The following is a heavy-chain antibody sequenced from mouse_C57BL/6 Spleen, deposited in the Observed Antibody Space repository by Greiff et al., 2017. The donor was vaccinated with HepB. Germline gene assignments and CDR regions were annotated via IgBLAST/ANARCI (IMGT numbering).Heavy chain of an antibody. CDR2: INYDGSST. CDR1: GFTFSDYY. J-gene: IGHJ2*01. Sequence: EVQVVESEGGLVQPGSSMKLSCTASGFTFSDYYMAWVRQVPEKGLEWVANINYDGSSTYYLDSLKSRFIISRDNAKNILYLQMSSLKSEDTATYYCAREDDGSYYFDYWGQGTTLTVSS. D-gene: IGHD2-3*01. V-gene: IGHV5-16*01. CDR3: AREDDGSYYFDY.